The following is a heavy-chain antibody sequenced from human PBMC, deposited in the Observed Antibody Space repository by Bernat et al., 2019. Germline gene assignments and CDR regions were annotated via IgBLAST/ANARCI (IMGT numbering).Heavy chain of an antibody. J-gene: IGHJ6*03. Sequence: EVQLLESGGGLVQPGGSLRLSCAASGFNFNNYAMSWVRQAPGKGLECVSAITNRGGGTYYADAVKGRFTISRDNSKNTLYLQMNGLRGEDTAVYYCAKRMTTVYYMDVWGKGTTVTVSS. D-gene: IGHD4-11*01. CDR3: AKRMTTVYYMDV. CDR2: ITNRGGGT. V-gene: IGHV3-23*01. CDR1: GFNFNNYA.